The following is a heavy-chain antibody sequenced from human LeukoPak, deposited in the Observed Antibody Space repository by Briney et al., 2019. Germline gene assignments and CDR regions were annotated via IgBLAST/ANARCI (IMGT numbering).Heavy chain of an antibody. J-gene: IGHJ4*02. CDR3: ARLSAAAGFPFFDY. D-gene: IGHD6-13*01. V-gene: IGHV3-7*01. Sequence: GGSLRLSCAASRFTLSTYWMSWVRQAPGKGLEWVAHIKQDGSQEYYVDSVKGRFTISRDSAKNSLYLQMNSLRAEDTAVYYCARLSAAAGFPFFDYWGQGTLVTVSS. CDR1: RFTLSTYW. CDR2: IKQDGSQE.